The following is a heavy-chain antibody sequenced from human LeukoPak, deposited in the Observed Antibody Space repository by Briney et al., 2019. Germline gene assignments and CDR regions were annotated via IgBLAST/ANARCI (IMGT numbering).Heavy chain of an antibody. J-gene: IGHJ4*02. CDR2: INPRGDST. D-gene: IGHD3-22*01. V-gene: IGHV1-46*01. CDR3: ARTRYYDSSGPFDY. Sequence: ASVKVSCKASGYSFTSYDMHWVRQAPGQGLEWMGIINPRGDSTSYAQKFQGRVTMTTDTSTSTAYMELRSLRSDDTAVYYCARTRYYDSSGPFDYWGQGTLVTVSS. CDR1: GYSFTSYD.